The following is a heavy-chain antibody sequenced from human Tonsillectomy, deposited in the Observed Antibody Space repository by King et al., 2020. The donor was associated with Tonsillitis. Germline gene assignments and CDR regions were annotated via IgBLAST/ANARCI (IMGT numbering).Heavy chain of an antibody. CDR1: GFTFSNYV. D-gene: IGHD2-15*01. Sequence: QLVQSGGDLVQPGGSLRLSCAASGFTFSNYVMSWVRQAPGKGLEWVSGISDSGDRTYHADSVQGRFTISRDNSNITMYLQMSSLRAEDTAVYYCAKDRLGRIDDAFDIWGQGTMVTVSS. J-gene: IGHJ3*02. CDR3: AKDRLGRIDDAFDI. V-gene: IGHV3-23*04. CDR2: ISDSGDRT.